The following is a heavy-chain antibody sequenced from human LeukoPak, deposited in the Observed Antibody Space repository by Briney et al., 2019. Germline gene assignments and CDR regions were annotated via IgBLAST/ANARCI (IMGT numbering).Heavy chain of an antibody. Sequence: GGSLRLSCAASGFTFSSYGMHWVRQAPGKGLEWVAVISYDGSNKYYADSVKGRFTISRDNSKNTLYLQMNSLRAEDTAVYYCAKSEASLGQLGYWGQGTLVTVSS. V-gene: IGHV3-30*18. CDR1: GFTFSSYG. D-gene: IGHD3-16*01. CDR2: ISYDGSNK. CDR3: AKSEASLGQLGY. J-gene: IGHJ4*02.